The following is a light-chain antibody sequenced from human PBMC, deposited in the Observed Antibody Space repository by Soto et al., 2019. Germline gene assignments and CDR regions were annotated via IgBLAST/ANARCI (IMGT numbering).Light chain of an antibody. CDR2: AAS. V-gene: IGKV1-8*01. CDR1: QGISSY. CDR3: QQLNSYPSSLT. J-gene: IGKJ4*01. Sequence: IRMTQSPSSFSASTGDRVTITCRASQGISSYLAWYHQKPGKAPKLLIYAASTLQSGVPSRFSGSGSGTDFTLTISSLQPEDFATYYCQQLNSYPSSLTFGGGTKVDI.